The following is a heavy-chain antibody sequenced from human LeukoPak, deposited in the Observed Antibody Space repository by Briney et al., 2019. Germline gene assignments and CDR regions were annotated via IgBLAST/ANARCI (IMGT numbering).Heavy chain of an antibody. CDR3: ARGLTRAYYFDY. J-gene: IGHJ4*02. Sequence: GASVKVSCKASGYTFTSYDINWVRQATGQGLEWMGWMNPNSGNTGYAQKFQGRVTMTRNTSISTAYMELSSLRSEDTAVYYCARGLTRAYYFDYWGQGTLVTVSS. D-gene: IGHD3-10*01. V-gene: IGHV1-8*01. CDR2: MNPNSGNT. CDR1: GYTFTSYD.